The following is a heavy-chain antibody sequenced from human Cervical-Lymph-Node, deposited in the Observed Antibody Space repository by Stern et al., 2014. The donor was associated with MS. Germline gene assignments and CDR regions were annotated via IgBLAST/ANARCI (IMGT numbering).Heavy chain of an antibody. D-gene: IGHD3-10*01. CDR2: INPSGGST. CDR3: ARGHFLPLVRGVIIITDGYLDY. Sequence: VQLGQSGAEVKKPGASVKVSCKASGYTFTRYHMHWVRQAPGQGLEWMGIINPSGGSTTYAQNFQGRFTMTRDTSTSTVYMELSSLRSEDTAMYYCARGHFLPLVRGVIIITDGYLDYWGQGTLVTVSS. V-gene: IGHV1-46*01. CDR1: GYTFTRYH. J-gene: IGHJ4*02.